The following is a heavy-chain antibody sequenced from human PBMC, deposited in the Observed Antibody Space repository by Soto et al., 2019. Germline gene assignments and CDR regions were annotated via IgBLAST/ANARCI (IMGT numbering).Heavy chain of an antibody. V-gene: IGHV4-39*01. CDR3: ARHGETRYDFWSGYLYYGMDV. J-gene: IGHJ6*02. Sequence: QLQLQESGPGLVKPSETLSLTCTVSGGSISSSSYYWGWIRQPPGKGLEWIGSIYYSGSTYYNPSLKSRVTISVDTSKNQFSLKLSSVTAADTAVYYCARHGETRYDFWSGYLYYGMDVWGQGTTVTVSS. CDR2: IYYSGST. D-gene: IGHD3-3*01. CDR1: GGSISSSSYY.